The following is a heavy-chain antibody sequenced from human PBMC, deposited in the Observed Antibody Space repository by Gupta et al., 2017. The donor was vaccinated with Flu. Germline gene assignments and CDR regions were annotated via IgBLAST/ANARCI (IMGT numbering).Heavy chain of an antibody. V-gene: IGHV3-23*01. Sequence: SWVRQAPGKGLEWVSAISGSGGSTYYADSVKGRVTISRDNSKNTLYLQMNSLRAEETAVYYCAKDSYSSGWYVFRSWFDPWGQGTLVTVSS. CDR2: ISGSGGST. J-gene: IGHJ5*02. D-gene: IGHD6-19*01. CDR3: AKDSYSSGWYVFRSWFDP.